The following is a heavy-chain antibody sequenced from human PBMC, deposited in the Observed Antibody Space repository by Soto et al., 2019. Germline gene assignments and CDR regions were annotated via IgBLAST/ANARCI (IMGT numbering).Heavy chain of an antibody. CDR1: GASVSSNSSA. Sequence: QVQLQESGPGLVKPSQTLSLTCVISGASVSSNSSAWHWIRQSPSRGLEWLGRTYYRNRWYYDYAESVRSRIPANPGTFQNQCSRQLLSVTPEDTAVYYCAGTTSHYWYYMDVWGKGTTVTVSS. J-gene: IGHJ6*03. D-gene: IGHD1-7*01. CDR3: AGTTSHYWYYMDV. V-gene: IGHV6-1*01. CDR2: TYYRNRWYY.